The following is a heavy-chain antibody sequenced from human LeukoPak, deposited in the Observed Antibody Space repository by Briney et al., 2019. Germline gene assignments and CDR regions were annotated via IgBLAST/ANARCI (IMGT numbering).Heavy chain of an antibody. D-gene: IGHD1-1*01. CDR3: ASIRRTTGTAHFDY. V-gene: IGHV1-18*01. CDR2: ISAYNGNT. J-gene: IGHJ4*02. CDR1: GYTFTSYG. Sequence: ASVEVSCKASGYTFTSYGISWVRQAPGQGLEWMGWISAYNGNTNYAQKLQGRVTMTTDTSTSTAYMELRSLRSDDTAVYYCASIRRTTGTAHFDYWGQGTLVTVSS.